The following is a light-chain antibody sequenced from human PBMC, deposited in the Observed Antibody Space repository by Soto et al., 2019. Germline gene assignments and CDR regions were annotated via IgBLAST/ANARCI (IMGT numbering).Light chain of an antibody. CDR2: GAS. CDR1: QSVSSY. V-gene: IGKV3-11*01. J-gene: IGKJ5*01. CDR3: QQRSNWPPIP. Sequence: EIVLTQSTATLSFSPGERATLSCRASQSVSSYLAWYQQTPGQAPRLLIYGASSRATGIPDRFSGSGSGTDFTLTISSLEPEDAAVYYCQQRSNWPPIPFGQGTRLEI.